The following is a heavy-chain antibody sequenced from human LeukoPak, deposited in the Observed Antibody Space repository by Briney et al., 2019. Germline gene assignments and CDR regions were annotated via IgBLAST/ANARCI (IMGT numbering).Heavy chain of an antibody. D-gene: IGHD2-2*01. J-gene: IGHJ4*02. CDR2: IYYSGST. CDR1: GGSISSHY. CDR3: AGLGRDIVVVPAANTTDY. Sequence: SETLSLTCTVSGGSISSHYWSWIRQPPGKGLEWIGYIYYSGSTNYNPSLKSRVTISVDTSKNQFSLKLSSVTAADTAVYYCAGLGRDIVVVPAANTTDYWGQGTLVTVSS. V-gene: IGHV4-59*11.